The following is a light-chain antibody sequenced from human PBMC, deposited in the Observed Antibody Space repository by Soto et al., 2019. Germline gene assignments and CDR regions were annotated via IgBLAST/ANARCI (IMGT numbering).Light chain of an antibody. CDR2: RNN. V-gene: IGLV1-47*01. J-gene: IGLJ1*01. CDR3: AAWDDSLSGYV. CDR1: SSNIGSNY. Sequence: QSALTQPPSASGTPGQRVTISCSGSSSNIGSNYVYWYQQLPGTAPKLLIYRNNQRPSGVPDRFSGSKSGTSASLAISGLGSEDGADYYCAAWDDSLSGYVFGTGTKVTVL.